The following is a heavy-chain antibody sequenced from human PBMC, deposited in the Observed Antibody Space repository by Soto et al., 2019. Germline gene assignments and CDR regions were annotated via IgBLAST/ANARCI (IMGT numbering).Heavy chain of an antibody. V-gene: IGHV3-9*01. CDR2: IAWNSGSV. D-gene: IGHD3-10*01. CDR3: TRAASPHYSGSGSFYRTQTSYFFDY. CDR1: GFTFDSYA. Sequence: EVQLVESGGGLVQPGRSLRLSCAASGFTFDSYAMHWVRQAPGKGLEWVSGIAWNSGSVFYADSVKGRFTISRDSAKNSLYLPMISLRAEDTALYYCTRAASPHYSGSGSFYRTQTSYFFDYWGQGALVTVSS. J-gene: IGHJ4*02.